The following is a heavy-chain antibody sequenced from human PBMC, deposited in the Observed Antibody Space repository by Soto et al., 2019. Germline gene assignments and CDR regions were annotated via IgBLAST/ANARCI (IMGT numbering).Heavy chain of an antibody. CDR1: GGTFSSYA. Sequence: QVQLVQSGAEVKKPGSSVKVSCTASGGTFSSYAISWVRQAPGQGLEWMGGIIPIFGTANYAQKFQGRVTITADESTSTAYMELSSLRSEDTAVYYCAGGAYCGGDCYSSAFDIWGQGTMVTVSS. CDR2: IIPIFGTA. CDR3: AGGAYCGGDCYSSAFDI. V-gene: IGHV1-69*01. D-gene: IGHD2-21*02. J-gene: IGHJ3*02.